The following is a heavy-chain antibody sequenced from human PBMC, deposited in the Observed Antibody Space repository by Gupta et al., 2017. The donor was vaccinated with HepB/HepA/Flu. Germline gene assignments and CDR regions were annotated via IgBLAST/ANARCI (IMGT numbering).Heavy chain of an antibody. V-gene: IGHV1-18*01. J-gene: IGHJ3*02. D-gene: IGHD3-3*01. Sequence: QVQLVQSGAEVKKPGASVKVSCKASGYTFTSYGISWVRQAHGQGLEWMGWISAYNGNTNYAQKLQGRVTMTTDTSTSTAYMELRSLRSDDTAVYYCARVWFVTIFGVVISNAFDIWGQGTMVTVSS. CDR3: ARVWFVTIFGVVISNAFDI. CDR1: GYTFTSYG. CDR2: ISAYNGNT.